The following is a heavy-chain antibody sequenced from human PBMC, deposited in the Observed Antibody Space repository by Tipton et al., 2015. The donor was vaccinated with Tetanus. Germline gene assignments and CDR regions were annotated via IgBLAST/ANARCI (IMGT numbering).Heavy chain of an antibody. CDR2: ISPGDSDA. V-gene: IGHV5-51*01. J-gene: IGHJ5*02. CDR3: ARLPKHYSASGST. Sequence: QSGPEVQEPGESLKISCQGSGYNFNLYWIAWVRQMPGKGLEWMGIISPGDSDATYSPSFQGQVTISLDKSINTAYLQWSSLKASDTAIYFCARLPKHYSASGSTWGQGTQVTVSS. D-gene: IGHD3-10*01. CDR1: GYNFNLYW.